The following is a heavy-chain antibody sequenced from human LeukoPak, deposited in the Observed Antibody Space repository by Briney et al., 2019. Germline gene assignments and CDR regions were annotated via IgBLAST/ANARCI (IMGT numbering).Heavy chain of an antibody. Sequence: ASVKVSCKASGYTFTGYYMHWVRQAPGQGLEWMGWINPNSGGTNYAQKFQGRVTMTRDTSISTAYMELSRLRSDDTAVYYCARVEVRFLEWLLHPADYWGQGTLVTVSS. CDR1: GYTFTGYY. V-gene: IGHV1-2*02. D-gene: IGHD3-3*01. CDR3: ARVEVRFLEWLLHPADY. CDR2: INPNSGGT. J-gene: IGHJ4*02.